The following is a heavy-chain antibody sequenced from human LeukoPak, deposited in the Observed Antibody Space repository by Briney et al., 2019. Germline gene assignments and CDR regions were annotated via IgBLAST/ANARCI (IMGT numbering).Heavy chain of an antibody. D-gene: IGHD3-10*01. CDR2: INHSGST. J-gene: IGHJ4*02. CDR1: GGSFSGYY. Sequence: SETLSLTCAAYGGSFSGYYWSWIRQPPGKGLEWIGEINHSGSTNYNPSLKSRVTISVDTSKNQFSLKLSSVTAADTAVYYCARAGVVYMVRGPQDYWGQGTLVTVSS. V-gene: IGHV4-34*01. CDR3: ARAGVVYMVRGPQDY.